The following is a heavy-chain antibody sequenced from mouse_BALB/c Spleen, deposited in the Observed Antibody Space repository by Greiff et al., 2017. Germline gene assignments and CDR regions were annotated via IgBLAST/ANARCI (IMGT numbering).Heavy chain of an antibody. V-gene: IGHV5-9-3*01. Sequence: EVKLVESGGGLVKPGGSLKLSCAASGFTFSSYAMSWVRQTPEKRLEWVATISSGGSYTYYPDSVKGRFTISRDNAKNTLYLQMSSLRSEDTAMYYCARHCNYGFYFRGQGTTLTVSS. D-gene: IGHD2-1*01. CDR3: ARHCNYGFYF. J-gene: IGHJ2*01. CDR1: GFTFSSYA. CDR2: ISSGGSYT.